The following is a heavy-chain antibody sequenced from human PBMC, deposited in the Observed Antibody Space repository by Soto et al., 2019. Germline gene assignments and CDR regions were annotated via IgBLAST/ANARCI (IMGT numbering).Heavy chain of an antibody. CDR1: GLTVSGTKY. V-gene: IGHV3-53*01. D-gene: IGHD1-1*01. CDR3: ASWHEREHAYDV. J-gene: IGHJ3*01. CDR2: LYDVFGS. Sequence: DVQLVESGGGLIQPGESLRLSCAAFGLTVSGTKYVAWVRQAPGKGLEWVSALYDVFGSFYADSVKGRFTTSSDRSKSTVYLQTNDLRPDDTAVYYCASWHEREHAYDVWGQGTTVIVSS.